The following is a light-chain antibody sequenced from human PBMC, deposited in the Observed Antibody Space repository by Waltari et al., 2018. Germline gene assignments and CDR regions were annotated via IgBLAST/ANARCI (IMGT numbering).Light chain of an antibody. V-gene: IGKV1-5*03. CDR3: QHYKGYSWT. CDR1: QTISSW. J-gene: IGKJ1*01. Sequence: DIQMTQSPSTLSASVGHRVTITCRASQTISSWLAWYQQKPGKAPKLLIYKASSLAGGIPSRFSGSGSGTEFTLTISSLQPDDFATYYCQHYKGYSWTLGQGTKVEIK. CDR2: KAS.